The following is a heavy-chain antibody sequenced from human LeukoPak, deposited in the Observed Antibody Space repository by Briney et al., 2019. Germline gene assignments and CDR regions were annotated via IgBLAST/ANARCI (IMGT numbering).Heavy chain of an antibody. D-gene: IGHD6-19*01. CDR3: AIGYLSGPDY. Sequence: SGTLSLTCTVTGGSISSYYWSWIRQPPGKGLEWIGYIYYSGTTNYNPSLKSRVTISVDTSKNQLSLKLSFVTAADTAVYYCAIGYLSGPDYWGQGTLVTVSS. CDR2: IYYSGTT. CDR1: GGSISSYY. J-gene: IGHJ4*02. V-gene: IGHV4-59*01.